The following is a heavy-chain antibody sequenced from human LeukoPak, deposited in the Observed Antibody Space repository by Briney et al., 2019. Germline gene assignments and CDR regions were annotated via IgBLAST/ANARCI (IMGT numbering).Heavy chain of an antibody. Sequence: GGSLRLSCAAAGFTFSDFTMNWVRQAPGKGLGWVSYISSSTTTIYYADSVRGRFTISRDNVKNSLYLQMNSLRAEDTAVYYCARVPQQQLVAFDIWGQGTMVTVSS. CDR1: GFTFSDFT. V-gene: IGHV3-48*01. CDR3: ARVPQQQLVAFDI. J-gene: IGHJ3*02. CDR2: ISSSTTTI. D-gene: IGHD6-13*01.